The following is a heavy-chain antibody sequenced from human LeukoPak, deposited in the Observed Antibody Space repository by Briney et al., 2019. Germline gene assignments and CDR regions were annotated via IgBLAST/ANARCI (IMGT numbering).Heavy chain of an antibody. CDR2: IYSGGNT. CDR1: GFAVSSNY. D-gene: IGHD3-3*01. CDR3: ARGEDFWSGLDYYHYGMDV. J-gene: IGHJ6*02. Sequence: PGGSLRLSCAASGFAVSSNYMSWVRQAPGKGLEWVSVIYSGGNTYYADSVKGRFTISRDNSKNTLYLQMNSLRAEDTAVYYCARGEDFWSGLDYYHYGMDVWGQGTTVTVSS. V-gene: IGHV3-53*01.